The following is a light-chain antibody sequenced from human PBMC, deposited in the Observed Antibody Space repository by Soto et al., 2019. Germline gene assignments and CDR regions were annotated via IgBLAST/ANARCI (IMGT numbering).Light chain of an antibody. CDR2: EVS. Sequence: QSVLTQAACVSGCPGQSIAISCTGTSSDVGGYNYVSWYQQLPGKAPKLLISEVSNRPSGVSHRFSGSKSGNTASLTISGLQAEDEADYYCSSYRTGGPFVFGTGTKVTVL. CDR1: SSDVGGYNY. V-gene: IGLV2-14*01. CDR3: SSYRTGGPFV. J-gene: IGLJ1*01.